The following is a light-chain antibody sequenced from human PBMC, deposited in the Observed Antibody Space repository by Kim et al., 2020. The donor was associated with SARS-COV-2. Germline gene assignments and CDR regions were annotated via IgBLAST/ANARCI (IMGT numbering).Light chain of an antibody. Sequence: SYELTQPPSVSVAPGKTARITCGGNNIGSKSVHWYQQKPGQAPVLVIYYDSDRPSGNPERFSGSNSRNTATLTISRVEDGDEADYYCQVWDSSSDHVVFGVGTQVTFL. CDR1: NIGSKS. V-gene: IGLV3-21*04. CDR3: QVWDSSSDHVV. J-gene: IGLJ2*01. CDR2: YDS.